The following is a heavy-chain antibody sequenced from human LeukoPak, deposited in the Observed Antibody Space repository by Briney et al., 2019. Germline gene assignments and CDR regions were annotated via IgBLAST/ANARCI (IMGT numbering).Heavy chain of an antibody. Sequence: PGGSLRLSCAASGFTFSSYEMNWVRQAPGKGLEWLSYISSSGTTIKYADSVKGRFTISRDNAKNSLYLQVNSLRAEDTAVYYCARIMITVTTSDYWGQGTLVTVFS. CDR1: GFTFSSYE. J-gene: IGHJ4*02. V-gene: IGHV3-48*03. CDR3: ARIMITVTTSDY. CDR2: ISSSGTTI. D-gene: IGHD4-17*01.